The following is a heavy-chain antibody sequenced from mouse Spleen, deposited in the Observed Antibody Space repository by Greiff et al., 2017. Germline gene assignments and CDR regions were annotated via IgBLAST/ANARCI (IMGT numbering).Heavy chain of an antibody. CDR3: ARGGEFYDGYSWFAY. J-gene: IGHJ3*01. CDR1: GFTFSSYA. CDR2: ISSGGSYT. D-gene: IGHD2-3*01. V-gene: IGHV5-9-3*01. Sequence: EVQGVESGGGLVKPGGSLKLSCAASGFTFSSYAMSWVRQTPEKRLEWVATISSGGSYTYYPDSVKGRFTISRDNAKNTLYLQMSSLRSEDTAMYYCARGGEFYDGYSWFAYWGQGTLVTVSA.